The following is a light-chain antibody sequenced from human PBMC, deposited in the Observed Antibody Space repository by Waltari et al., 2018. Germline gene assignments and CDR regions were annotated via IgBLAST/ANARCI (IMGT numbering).Light chain of an antibody. Sequence: QSVLTQPPSASGTPGQRVTIPCSGTRSNLGSIYVFWYQQLPGSAPKLLISRDNQRPSGVPDRFSGSKSGTSASLAISGLRSEDEADYYCAAWDDSLGGVVFGGGTKLTVL. CDR1: RSNLGSIY. J-gene: IGLJ2*01. V-gene: IGLV1-47*01. CDR3: AAWDDSLGGVV. CDR2: RDN.